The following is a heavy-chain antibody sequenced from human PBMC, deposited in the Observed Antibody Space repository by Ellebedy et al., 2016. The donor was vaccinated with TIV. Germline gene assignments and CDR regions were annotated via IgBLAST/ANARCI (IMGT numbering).Heavy chain of an antibody. V-gene: IGHV3-33*01. J-gene: IGHJ6*02. CDR2: IWYDGSNK. D-gene: IGHD3-10*01. CDR3: AREPMVRGVIRRGYAMDV. CDR1: GFTFSSYG. Sequence: GESLKISCAASGFTFSSYGMHWVRQAPGKGLEWVAVIWYDGSNKYYADSVKGRFTISRDNSKNTLYLQMNSLRAEDTAVSYCAREPMVRGVIRRGYAMDVWGQGTTVTVSS.